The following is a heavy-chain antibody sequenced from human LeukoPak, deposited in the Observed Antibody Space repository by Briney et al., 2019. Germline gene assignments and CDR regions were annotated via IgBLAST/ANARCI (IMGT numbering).Heavy chain of an antibody. J-gene: IGHJ5*02. Sequence: PSETLSLTCAVHGGSFSGYYWSWIRQPPGKGLEWIGEINHSGSTNYNPSLKSRVTISVDTSKNQFSLKLSSVTAADTAVYYCARGRGGFDPWGQGTLVTVSS. D-gene: IGHD3-3*01. CDR1: GGSFSGYY. V-gene: IGHV4-34*01. CDR2: INHSGST. CDR3: ARGRGGFDP.